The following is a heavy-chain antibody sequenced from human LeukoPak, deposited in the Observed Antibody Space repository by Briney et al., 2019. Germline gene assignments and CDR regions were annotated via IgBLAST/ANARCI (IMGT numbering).Heavy chain of an antibody. J-gene: IGHJ5*02. CDR3: ATLYGSARGAFDP. Sequence: GGSLRLSCAASGFTVSSNYMTWVRQAPGKGLEWVSVLYSGAGTYYADSVKGRFTISRDNSKNTLYLQMNSLRAEDTAVYYCATLYGSARGAFDPWGQGTLVTVSS. CDR1: GFTVSSNY. V-gene: IGHV3-53*01. CDR2: LYSGAGT. D-gene: IGHD3-10*01.